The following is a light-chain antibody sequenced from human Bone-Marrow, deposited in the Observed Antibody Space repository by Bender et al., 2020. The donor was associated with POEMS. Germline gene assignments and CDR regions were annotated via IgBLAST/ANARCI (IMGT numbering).Light chain of an antibody. CDR1: SIGRNP. V-gene: IGLV1-44*01. J-gene: IGLJ3*02. CDR2: ADD. CDR3: STWDEGLNAWL. Sequence: QSVLTQPPSASGTPGQRVTISCSGGSIGRNPINWYQQLPGTAHRLVSYADDRRPSGVPNRFSDSKYGSSASQAISGLESEDAAEYYCSTWDEGLNAWLFGGGTKLTVL.